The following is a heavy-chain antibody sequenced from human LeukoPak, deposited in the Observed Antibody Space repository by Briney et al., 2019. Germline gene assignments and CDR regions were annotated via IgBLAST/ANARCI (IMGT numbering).Heavy chain of an antibody. J-gene: IGHJ4*02. CDR3: AREGVRGVIDY. V-gene: IGHV1-18*04. CDR2: ISASNGNT. D-gene: IGHD3-16*01. Sequence: ASVKVSCTASGFTFTSYGISWVRQAPGQGLEWMGWISASNGNTNYAQKLQGRVTMTTDTSTSTAYMELRSLSCDETAVYYCAREGVRGVIDYWGQGTLVTVSS. CDR1: GFTFTSYG.